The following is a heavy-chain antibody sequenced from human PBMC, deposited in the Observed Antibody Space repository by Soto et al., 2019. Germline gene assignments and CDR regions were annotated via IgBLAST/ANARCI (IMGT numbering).Heavy chain of an antibody. D-gene: IGHD2-21*02. CDR2: ISGSGLTT. J-gene: IGHJ4*02. V-gene: IGHV3-23*01. Sequence: GGSLRLSCAASEFTFSNFAMSWVRQAPGKGLEWVSIISGSGLTTYYADSVKGRFTISRENSKNTLYLQMTRLRAEDTAVYYCAKGFRGVIAVTAFPYFDYWGQGILVTVSS. CDR1: EFTFSNFA. CDR3: AKGFRGVIAVTAFPYFDY.